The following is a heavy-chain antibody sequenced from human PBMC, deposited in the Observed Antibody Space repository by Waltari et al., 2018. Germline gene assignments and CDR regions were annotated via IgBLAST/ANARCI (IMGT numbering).Heavy chain of an antibody. CDR3: ARERVGATLDY. CDR2: IIPIFGTA. V-gene: IGHV1-69*01. Sequence: QVQLVQSGAEVKKPGSSVKVSCKASGGTFSSYAISWVRQAPGQGLEWRGGIIPIFGTANYAQKFKGRVTITADESTSKAYMGLSSLRSEDTAVYYCARERVGATLDYWGQGTLVTVSS. J-gene: IGHJ4*02. CDR1: GGTFSSYA. D-gene: IGHD1-26*01.